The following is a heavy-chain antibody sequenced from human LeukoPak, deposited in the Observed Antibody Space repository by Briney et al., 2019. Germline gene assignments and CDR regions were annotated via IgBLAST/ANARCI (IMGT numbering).Heavy chain of an antibody. CDR2: INAGNGNT. V-gene: IGHV1-3*01. J-gene: IGHJ4*02. CDR1: GYTFTSYA. D-gene: IGHD6-19*01. Sequence: ASVKVSCKASGYTFTSYAMHWVRQAPGQRLEWMGWINAGNGNTKYSQKFQGRVTITRDTSASTAYMELSSLRSEDTAVYYCARDGQWLVRFDYWGQGTLVTVSS. CDR3: ARDGQWLVRFDY.